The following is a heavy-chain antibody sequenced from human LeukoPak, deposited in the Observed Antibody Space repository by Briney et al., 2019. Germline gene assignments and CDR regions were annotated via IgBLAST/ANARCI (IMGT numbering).Heavy chain of an antibody. J-gene: IGHJ3*02. V-gene: IGHV4-59*01. CDR1: AGSISSYY. D-gene: IGHD2-2*02. CDR3: ARDRNTLGAFDI. Sequence: SETLSLTCTVSAGSISSYYWSWIRQPPGKGLEWTGYIYYSGSTNYNPSLKSRVTISVDTSKNQLSLKLSSVTAADTAVYYCARDRNTLGAFDIWGQGTMVTVSS. CDR2: IYYSGST.